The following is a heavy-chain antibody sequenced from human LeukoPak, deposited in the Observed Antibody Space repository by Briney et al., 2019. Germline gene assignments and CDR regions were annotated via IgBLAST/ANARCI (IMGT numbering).Heavy chain of an antibody. Sequence: SVKVSCKASGGTFSSYTISWVRQAPGQGLEWMGRIIPILGIANYAQKFQGRVTITADKSTSTAYMELSSLRSEDTAVYYCARDIGDGYRPLVYWGQGTLVTVSS. CDR2: IIPILGIA. V-gene: IGHV1-69*04. CDR3: ARDIGDGYRPLVY. D-gene: IGHD5-24*01. J-gene: IGHJ4*02. CDR1: GGTFSSYT.